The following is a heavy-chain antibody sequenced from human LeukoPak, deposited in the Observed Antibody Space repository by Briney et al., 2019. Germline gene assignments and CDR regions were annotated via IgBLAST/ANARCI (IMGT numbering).Heavy chain of an antibody. V-gene: IGHV3-23*01. J-gene: IGHJ5*02. CDR3: AKDQAYCSSTSCYAWFDP. CDR2: ISGSGGST. Sequence: GGSLRLSCAASGFTFRSYAMSWVRQAPGKGLEWVSSISGSGGSTYYADSVKGRFTISRDNSKNTLYLQMSSLRAEDTAVYYCAKDQAYCSSTSCYAWFDPWGQGTLVTVSS. D-gene: IGHD2-2*01. CDR1: GFTFRSYA.